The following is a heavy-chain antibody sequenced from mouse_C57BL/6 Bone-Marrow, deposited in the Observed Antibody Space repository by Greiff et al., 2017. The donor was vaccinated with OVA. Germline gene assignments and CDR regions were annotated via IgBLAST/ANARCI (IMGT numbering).Heavy chain of an antibody. CDR1: GFTFSDFY. V-gene: IGHV7-1*01. Sequence: EVHLVESGGGLVQSGRSLRLSCATSGFTFSDFYMEWVRQAPGKGLEWIAASRNKANDYTTEYSASVKGRFIVSRDTSQSILYLQMNALRAEDTAIYYCARESMITKAMDYWGQGTSVTVSS. D-gene: IGHD2-4*01. J-gene: IGHJ4*01. CDR3: ARESMITKAMDY. CDR2: SRNKANDYTT.